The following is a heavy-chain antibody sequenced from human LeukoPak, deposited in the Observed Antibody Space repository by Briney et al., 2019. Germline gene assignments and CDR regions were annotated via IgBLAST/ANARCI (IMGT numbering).Heavy chain of an antibody. CDR2: INWNGGST. D-gene: IGHD6-13*01. CDR3: ARDSEIGLAAAGTETFDY. Sequence: GGSLRLSCAASGFTFDDYGMSWVRQAPGKGLEWVSVINWNGGSTGYADSVKGRFTISRDNAKNSLYLQMNSLRAEDTALYYCARDSEIGLAAAGTETFDYWGQGTLVTVSS. V-gene: IGHV3-20*04. J-gene: IGHJ4*02. CDR1: GFTFDDYG.